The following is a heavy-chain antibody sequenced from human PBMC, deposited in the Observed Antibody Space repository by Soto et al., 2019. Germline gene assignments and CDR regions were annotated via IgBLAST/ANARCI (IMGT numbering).Heavy chain of an antibody. V-gene: IGHV4-39*01. Sequence: QLQLQESGPGLVKPSETLSLTCTVSGGSISSSSYYWGWIRQPPGKGLEWIGSIYYSGSTYYNPSLKSRVTISVDTSKNQFSLKLSSVTAADTAVYYCARQYSSSWFSTGGTVDYWGQGTLVTVSS. CDR1: GGSISSSSYY. D-gene: IGHD6-13*01. CDR3: ARQYSSSWFSTGGTVDY. J-gene: IGHJ4*02. CDR2: IYYSGST.